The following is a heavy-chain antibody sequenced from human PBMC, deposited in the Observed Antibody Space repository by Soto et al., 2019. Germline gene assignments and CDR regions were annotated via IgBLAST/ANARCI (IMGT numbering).Heavy chain of an antibody. J-gene: IGHJ6*02. Sequence: PSETLSLTCTVSGGSISSGGYCWSWIRQHPGKGLEWIGYIYYSGSTYYNPSLKSRVTISVDTSKNQFSLKLSSVTAADTAVYYCARGFRRQGGMDVWGQGTTVTVSS. CDR2: IYYSGST. CDR1: GGSISSGGYC. CDR3: ARGFRRQGGMDV. V-gene: IGHV4-31*03.